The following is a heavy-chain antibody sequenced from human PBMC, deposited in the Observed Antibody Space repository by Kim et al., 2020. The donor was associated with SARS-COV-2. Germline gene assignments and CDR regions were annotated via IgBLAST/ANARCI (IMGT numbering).Heavy chain of an antibody. Sequence: TRSLKSRVTISVDTSKNQFSLKLSSVTAADTAVYYCASTNVDIVATIDYWGQGTLVTVSS. J-gene: IGHJ4*02. V-gene: IGHV4-39*07. D-gene: IGHD5-12*01. CDR3: ASTNVDIVATIDY.